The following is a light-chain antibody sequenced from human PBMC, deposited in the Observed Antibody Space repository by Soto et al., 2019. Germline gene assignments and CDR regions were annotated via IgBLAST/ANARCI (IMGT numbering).Light chain of an antibody. CDR1: SSDVGGYNY. Sequence: QPALTQPPSGSGSHGQSGTISCTGTSSDVGGYNYVSWYQQHPGKAPKLMIYEVSKRPSGVPDRFSGSKSGNTASLTVSGLQAEDEADYYCSSYAGSNNFEVFGTGTKVTVL. CDR3: SSYAGSNNFEV. V-gene: IGLV2-8*01. J-gene: IGLJ1*01. CDR2: EVS.